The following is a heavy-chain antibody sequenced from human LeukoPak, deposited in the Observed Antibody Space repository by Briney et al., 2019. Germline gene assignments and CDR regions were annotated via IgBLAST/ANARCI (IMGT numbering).Heavy chain of an antibody. J-gene: IGHJ4*02. Sequence: GGSLRLSCAASGFTFSSYSMNWVRQAPGKGLEWVSSISSSISYTYYADLVKGRFTISRDNAKNSLYLQMNSLRADDTAVYYCSKYSVRRGDNFDYWGQGSLVSVSS. CDR2: ISSSISYT. V-gene: IGHV3-21*01. CDR1: GFTFSSYS. D-gene: IGHD2/OR15-2a*01. CDR3: SKYSVRRGDNFDY.